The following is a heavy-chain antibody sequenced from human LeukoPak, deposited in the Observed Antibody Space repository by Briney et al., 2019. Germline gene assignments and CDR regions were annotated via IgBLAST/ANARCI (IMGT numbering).Heavy chain of an antibody. V-gene: IGHV4-59*01. CDR1: GGSLSSYY. D-gene: IGHD3-9*01. CDR2: IYYSGST. CDR3: ARGLKFYDILTAYYTFPYFDY. Sequence: SETLSLTCTVSGGSLSSYYWTWIRQPPGKGLKWIGYIYYSGSTNYNPSLKSRVTISIDTSKNQFSLKLSSVTVADTAVYYCARGLKFYDILTAYYTFPYFDYWGQGALVTVSS. J-gene: IGHJ4*02.